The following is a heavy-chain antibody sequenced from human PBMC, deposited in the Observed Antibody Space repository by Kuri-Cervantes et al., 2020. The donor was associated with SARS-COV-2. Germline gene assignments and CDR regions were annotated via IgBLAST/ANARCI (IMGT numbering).Heavy chain of an antibody. J-gene: IGHJ4*02. CDR2: IYSSGSA. CDR3: ARATSRPTKAAAGYFDS. CDR1: GGSISSYY. V-gene: IGHV4-4*07. Sequence: GSLRLSCTVSGGSISSYYWSWIRQPAGKGLEWIGRIYSSGSANYNPSLKSRVTMSVDSSKNQFSLKLSSVTAADTAVYYCARATSRPTKAAAGYFDSWGQGILVTVSS. D-gene: IGHD6-25*01.